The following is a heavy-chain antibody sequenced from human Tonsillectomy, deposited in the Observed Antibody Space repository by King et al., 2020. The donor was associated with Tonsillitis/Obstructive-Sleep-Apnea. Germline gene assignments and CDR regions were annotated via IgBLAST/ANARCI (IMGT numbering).Heavy chain of an antibody. D-gene: IGHD2-2*01. Sequence: VQLQQWGAGLLKPSETLSLTCAVYGGSFSGYYWSWIRQPPGKGLEGIGEINHSGTTNYNPSLKSRVTISVDTSKNQFSLKLSSVTAADTAVYYCVYCSSTSCVGGMDVWGQGTTVTVSS. CDR1: GGSFSGYY. CDR3: VYCSSTSCVGGMDV. V-gene: IGHV4-34*01. CDR2: INHSGTT. J-gene: IGHJ6*02.